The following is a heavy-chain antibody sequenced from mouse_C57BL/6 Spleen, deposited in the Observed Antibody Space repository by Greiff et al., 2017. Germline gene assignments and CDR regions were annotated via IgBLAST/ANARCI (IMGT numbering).Heavy chain of an antibody. J-gene: IGHJ1*03. CDR3: VRPGGLYYDYEWYFDV. Sequence: EVKLMESGGGLVQPKGSLKLSCAASGFSFNTYAMNWVRQAPGKGLEWVARIRSKSNNYATYYADSVKDRFTISRDDSESMLYLQMNNLKTDDTAMYYCVRPGGLYYDYEWYFDVWGTGTTVTVSS. CDR2: IRSKSNNYAT. CDR1: GFSFNTYA. V-gene: IGHV10-1*01. D-gene: IGHD2-4*01.